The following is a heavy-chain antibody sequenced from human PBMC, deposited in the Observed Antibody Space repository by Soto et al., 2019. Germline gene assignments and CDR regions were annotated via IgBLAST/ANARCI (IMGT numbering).Heavy chain of an antibody. D-gene: IGHD2-2*01. CDR1: GFTVSSNY. Sequence: PGGSLRLSCAASGFTVSSNYMSWVRQAPGKGLEWVSVIYSGGSTYYADSVKGRFTISRHNSKNTLYLQMNSLRAEDTAVYYCASHRRRYCSSTSCYPPDYWGQGTLVTVSS. CDR2: IYSGGST. CDR3: ASHRRRYCSSTSCYPPDY. V-gene: IGHV3-53*04. J-gene: IGHJ4*02.